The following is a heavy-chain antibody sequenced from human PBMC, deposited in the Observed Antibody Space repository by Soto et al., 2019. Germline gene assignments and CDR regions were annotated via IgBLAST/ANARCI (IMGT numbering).Heavy chain of an antibody. J-gene: IGHJ4*02. Sequence: HPGGSLRLSCAASGFTFSSYWMHWVRQAPGKGLVWVSRINSDGSSTSYADSVKGRFTISRDNAKNTLYLQMNSLRAEDTAVYYCARDHDFWSGYGDFDYWGQGTLVTVSS. V-gene: IGHV3-74*01. CDR3: ARDHDFWSGYGDFDY. CDR2: INSDGSST. CDR1: GFTFSSYW. D-gene: IGHD3-3*01.